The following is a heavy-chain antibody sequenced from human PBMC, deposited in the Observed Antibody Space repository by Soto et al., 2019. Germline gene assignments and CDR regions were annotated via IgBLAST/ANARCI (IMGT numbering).Heavy chain of an antibody. J-gene: IGHJ4*02. V-gene: IGHV2-5*02. D-gene: IGHD2-21*02. CDR3: AHLYWAASGIRYYFDY. CDR1: GFSFTTDGMG. Sequence: QITLKESGPTLVKPTQTLTLTCTFSGFSFTTDGMGVGWIRQPPGKALEWLALIYWDDDKRYSPSLKSRLTIXXDASRNQVVLTLTNIDPADTATYFRAHLYWAASGIRYYFDYWGQGTLVTVSS. CDR2: IYWDDDK.